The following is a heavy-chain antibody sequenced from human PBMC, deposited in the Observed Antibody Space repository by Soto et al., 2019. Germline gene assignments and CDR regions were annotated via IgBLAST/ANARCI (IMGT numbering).Heavy chain of an antibody. CDR1: GYTFTSYD. Sequence: QVQLVQSGAEVKKPGASVKVSCKASGYTFTSYDINWVRQATGQGLEWMGWMNPKRRNTGYAQKFQGRVTMTRHTSISTAYMELRNLRSEDTAVYYCATWGLVGATDSFDYWGQGTLVTVSS. D-gene: IGHD1-26*01. CDR3: ATWGLVGATDSFDY. V-gene: IGHV1-8*01. J-gene: IGHJ4*02. CDR2: MNPKRRNT.